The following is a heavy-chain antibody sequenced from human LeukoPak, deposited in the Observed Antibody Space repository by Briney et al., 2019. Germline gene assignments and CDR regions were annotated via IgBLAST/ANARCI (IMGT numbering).Heavy chain of an antibody. CDR2: ISYDGSNK. V-gene: IGHV3-30*18. Sequence: GSLRLSFSASGFTFSSDGRHSGPQAPAKGVGWVAGISYDGSNKYYAHSVKGRFTNCRDNSKNTLYLQMNSLRAEDTAVYYCGKAPSPLYNGNDGKWLDHWGQGTLVTVSS. CDR1: GFTFSSDG. J-gene: IGHJ5*02. CDR3: GKAPSPLYNGNDGKWLDH. D-gene: IGHD1-1*01.